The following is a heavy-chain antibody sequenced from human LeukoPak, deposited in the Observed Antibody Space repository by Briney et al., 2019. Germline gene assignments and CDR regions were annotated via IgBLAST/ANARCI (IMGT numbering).Heavy chain of an antibody. J-gene: IGHJ5*02. CDR1: GGSISNYY. CDR2: IYTSGST. CDR3: ARDTFYGSGKNYFDP. D-gene: IGHD3-10*01. Sequence: SETLSLTCTVSGGSISNYYWSWIRQPAGKGLERIGRIYTSGSTDYNPSLTSRVTLSIDKSKNQFSLKLSSVTAADTAVYYCARDTFYGSGKNYFDPWGQGTLVTVSS. V-gene: IGHV4-4*07.